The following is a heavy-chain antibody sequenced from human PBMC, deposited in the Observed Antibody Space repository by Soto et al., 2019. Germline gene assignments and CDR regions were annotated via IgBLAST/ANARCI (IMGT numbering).Heavy chain of an antibody. Sequence: QVPLVQSGAEVKKPGASVTVSCKASGYTFSTYLIAWVRQAPGQGLEWMGWVSISTGDTDYAQNLQGRVTLTTDKSSSTAYMELSSLRPDDTALYYCARDGPGRPYGMDIWGQGTPVIVSS. D-gene: IGHD6-6*01. CDR1: GYTFSTYL. J-gene: IGHJ6*02. V-gene: IGHV1-18*01. CDR3: ARDGPGRPYGMDI. CDR2: VSISTGDT.